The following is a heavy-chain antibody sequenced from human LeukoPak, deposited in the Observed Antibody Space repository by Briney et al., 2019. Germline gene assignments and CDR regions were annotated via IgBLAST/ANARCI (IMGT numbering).Heavy chain of an antibody. CDR3: ASQYSSGPFDN. CDR1: GFTVSFYA. D-gene: IGHD6-19*01. J-gene: IGHJ4*02. CDR2: IAGGGSST. V-gene: IGHV3-23*01. Sequence: PGGSLRLSCAASGFTVSFYAMSWVRQAPGKGLEWVSVIAGGGSSTYYADSVKGRFTISRDNSKNTLYLQMNSLRAEDTAVYYCASQYSSGPFDNWGQGTLVTVSS.